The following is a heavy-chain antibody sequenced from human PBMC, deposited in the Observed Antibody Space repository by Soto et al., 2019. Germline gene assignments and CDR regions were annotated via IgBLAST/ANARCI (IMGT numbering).Heavy chain of an antibody. CDR3: ARDGPWSCYLGTYYYYGMDV. J-gene: IGHJ6*02. D-gene: IGHD3-3*01. Sequence: QVQLVQSGAEVKKPGASVKVSCKASGYTFTSYYMHWVRQAPGQGLEWMGIINPSGGSTSYAQKFQGRVTMTRDKCTSTVYMELSRLRSEDTAVYYCARDGPWSCYLGTYYYYGMDVWGQGTTVTVSS. CDR2: INPSGGST. CDR1: GYTFTSYY. V-gene: IGHV1-46*01.